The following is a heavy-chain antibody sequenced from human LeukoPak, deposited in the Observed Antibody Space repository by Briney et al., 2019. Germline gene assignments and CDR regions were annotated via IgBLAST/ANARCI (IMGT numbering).Heavy chain of an antibody. J-gene: IGHJ5*02. Sequence: GGSLRLSCAASGFTFSSYSMNWVRQAPGRGLEWVSYISSSSDIIYYADSVKGRFTISRDNAKNSLYPQMNSLRDEDTAVYYCARGYSGSYFGSWGQGTLVTVSS. D-gene: IGHD1-26*01. CDR2: ISSSSDII. V-gene: IGHV3-48*02. CDR3: ARGYSGSYFGS. CDR1: GFTFSSYS.